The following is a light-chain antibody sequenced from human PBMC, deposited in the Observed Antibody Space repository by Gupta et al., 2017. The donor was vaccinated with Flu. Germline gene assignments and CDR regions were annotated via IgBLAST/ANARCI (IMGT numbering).Light chain of an antibody. J-gene: IGLJ3*02. V-gene: IGLV2-23*01. CDR2: EGT. Sequence: QSALTQPASVSGSPGQSITISCTGTSSDVGNYHLVSWFQQPPGKAPKLMIYEGTKRPSGVSHRFSGSKSGNTASLTISGLQAEDEADYYCCSYAGSYTWVFGGGTKLTVL. CDR1: SSDVGNYHL. CDR3: CSYAGSYTWV.